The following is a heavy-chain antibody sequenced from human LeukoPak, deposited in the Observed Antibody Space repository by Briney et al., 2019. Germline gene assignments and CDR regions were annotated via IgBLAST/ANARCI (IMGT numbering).Heavy chain of an antibody. J-gene: IGHJ4*02. D-gene: IGHD2-15*01. CDR1: GYSISSGYY. Sequence: PSETLSLTCAVSGYSISSGYYWGWIRQPPGKGLEWIGSIYHSGSTYYNPSLKSRVTISVDTSKNQFSLKLSSVTAADTAVYYCARPRYCSGGSCKEDYWGQGTLVTVSS. CDR2: IYHSGST. CDR3: ARPRYCSGGSCKEDY. V-gene: IGHV4-38-2*01.